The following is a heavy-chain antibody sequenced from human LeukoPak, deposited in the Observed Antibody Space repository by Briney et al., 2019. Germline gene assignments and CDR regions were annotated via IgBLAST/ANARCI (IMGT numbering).Heavy chain of an antibody. J-gene: IGHJ5*02. CDR2: ISSRGDTI. V-gene: IGHV3-11*04. CDR3: ARTGGPQLWLT. Sequence: PGGSLSLSCAVSGFTFSEYYMSWIRRARGEGLEWGSYISSRGDTIYYTDSVKGRFTIYRDNAKNSLYLQMNSLRAEDTAVYYCARTGGPQLWLTWGQGTLVTVSS. CDR1: GFTFSEYY. D-gene: IGHD5-18*01.